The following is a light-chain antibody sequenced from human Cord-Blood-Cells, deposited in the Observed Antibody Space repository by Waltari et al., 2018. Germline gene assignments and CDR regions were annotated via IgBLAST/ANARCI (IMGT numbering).Light chain of an antibody. CDR3: QQYNSYMWT. CDR1: QSISSW. J-gene: IGKJ1*01. V-gene: IGKV1-5*03. Sequence: DIQMTQSPSTLSASVGDRVTITCRPSQSISSWLAWYQQKPGKAPKLLIYKASSLESGVPSRFSGSGSGTEFTLTISSLQPDDFATYYCQQYNSYMWTFGQGTKVEIK. CDR2: KAS.